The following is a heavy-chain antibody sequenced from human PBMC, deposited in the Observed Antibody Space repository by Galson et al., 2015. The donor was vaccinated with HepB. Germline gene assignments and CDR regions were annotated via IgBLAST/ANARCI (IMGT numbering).Heavy chain of an antibody. CDR3: AKEGSPSHYNNAMDV. J-gene: IGHJ6*02. D-gene: IGHD3-9*01. CDR1: GFIFSNYG. V-gene: IGHV3-30*18. Sequence: SLRLSCAASGFIFSNYGIHWVRQASGKGLQWVALISYDGSNKYYADSVRGRFTISRDNSKNTLYLQMNSLRAEDAAVYYCAKEGSPSHYNNAMDVWGQGTTVTVSS. CDR2: ISYDGSNK.